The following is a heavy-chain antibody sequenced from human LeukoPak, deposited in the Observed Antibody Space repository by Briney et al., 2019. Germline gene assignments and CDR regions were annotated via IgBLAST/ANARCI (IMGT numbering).Heavy chain of an antibody. CDR1: GYSISSGYY. Sequence: SETLSLTCAVSGYSISSGYYWGWIRQPPGKGLEWIGSIYHSGTTYYNPSLKSRVTISVDTSKNQFSLKLSSVTAADTAVYYCARLLNAFDIWGQGTMVTVSS. V-gene: IGHV4-38-2*01. CDR3: ARLLNAFDI. CDR2: IYHSGTT. J-gene: IGHJ3*02.